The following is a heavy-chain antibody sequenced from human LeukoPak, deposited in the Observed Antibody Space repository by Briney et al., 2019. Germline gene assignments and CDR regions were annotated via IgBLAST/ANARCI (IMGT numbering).Heavy chain of an antibody. CDR1: GFTFSSYS. Sequence: GGSLRLSCAASGFTFSSYSMNWVRQAPGKGLEWVSSISSSSSYIYYADSVKGRFTISRDNAKNSLYLQMNSLRAEDTAVYYCNTDVEGSFCTNDGCYSLGFDNWGRGTLVTVSS. J-gene: IGHJ4*02. CDR3: NTDVEGSFCTNDGCYSLGFDN. CDR2: ISSSSSYI. V-gene: IGHV3-21*01. D-gene: IGHD2-8*01.